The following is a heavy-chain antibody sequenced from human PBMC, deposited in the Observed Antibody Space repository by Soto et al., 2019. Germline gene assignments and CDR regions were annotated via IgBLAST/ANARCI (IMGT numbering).Heavy chain of an antibody. Sequence: SETLSLTCTVSGGSISSYYWSWIRQPPGKGLEWIGYIYYSGSTNYNPSLKSRVTISVDTSKNQFSLKLSSVTAADTAMYYCATPGEDSRNYRKYWGQGTLVTVSS. J-gene: IGHJ4*02. CDR2: IYYSGST. D-gene: IGHD1-26*01. CDR3: ATPGEDSRNYRKY. V-gene: IGHV4-59*01. CDR1: GGSISSYY.